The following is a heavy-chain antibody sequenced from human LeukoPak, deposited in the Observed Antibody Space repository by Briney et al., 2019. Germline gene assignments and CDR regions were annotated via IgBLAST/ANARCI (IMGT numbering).Heavy chain of an antibody. V-gene: IGHV3-64*01. CDR3: VRVGGAAYDY. CDR1: GFSFSSYV. CDR2: ITSRGGST. D-gene: IGHD1-26*01. Sequence: GGSLRLSCAVSGFSFSSYVMHWVRQAPGKGLEYVSAITSRGGSTYYAKSVKGRFTISRDNSKNTLYLQMGSLRAEDMAVYYCVRVGGAAYDYWGQGTLVTVSS. J-gene: IGHJ4*02.